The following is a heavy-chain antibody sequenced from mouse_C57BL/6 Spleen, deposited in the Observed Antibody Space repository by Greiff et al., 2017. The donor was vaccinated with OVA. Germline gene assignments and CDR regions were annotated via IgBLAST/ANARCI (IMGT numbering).Heavy chain of an antibody. CDR1: GYSITSGYY. CDR3: ARAGLRQDAMDY. D-gene: IGHD2-4*01. Sequence: EVQLQQSGPGLVKPSQSLSLTCSVTGYSITSGYYWNWIRQFPGNKLEWMGYISYDGSNNYNPSLKNRISITRDTSKNQFFLKLNSVTTEDTATYYCARAGLRQDAMDYWGQGTSVTVSS. V-gene: IGHV3-6*01. J-gene: IGHJ4*01. CDR2: ISYDGSN.